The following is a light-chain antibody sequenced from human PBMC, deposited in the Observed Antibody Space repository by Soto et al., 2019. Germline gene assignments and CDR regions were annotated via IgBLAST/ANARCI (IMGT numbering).Light chain of an antibody. CDR2: GTF. CDR3: QQYRSAATGT. J-gene: IGKJ1*01. V-gene: IGKV3-20*01. Sequence: LWGGEGAPRSRRAIQSVGSRFLAWYQQKPGQAPRLLISGTFSRATGIPDRFSGSGSGTDSTHTISRPQPADFAAYSCQQYRSAATGTFGQGTKVDIK. CDR1: QSVGSRF.